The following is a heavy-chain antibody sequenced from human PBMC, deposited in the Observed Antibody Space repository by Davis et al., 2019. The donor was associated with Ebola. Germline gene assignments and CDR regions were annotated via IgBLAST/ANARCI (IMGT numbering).Heavy chain of an antibody. CDR3: ARDGRDYGDYYNWFDP. J-gene: IGHJ5*02. V-gene: IGHV1-69*13. D-gene: IGHD4-17*01. CDR1: GGTFSSYA. Sequence: SVQVSCKASGGTFSSYAISWVRQAPGQGLEWMGGIIPIFGTANYAQKFQGRVTITADESTSTAYMELRSLRSDDTAVYHCARDGRDYGDYYNWFDPWGQGTLVTVSS. CDR2: IIPIFGTA.